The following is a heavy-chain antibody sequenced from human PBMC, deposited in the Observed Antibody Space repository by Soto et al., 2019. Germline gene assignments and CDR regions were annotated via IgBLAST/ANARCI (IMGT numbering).Heavy chain of an antibody. V-gene: IGHV1-2*02. Sequence: GASVKVSCKTSGYTFTGHYIHWVRQAPQQGPEWVGEIGPDGGATRYPQKFRGRVTMTMNTPSTSVYKELKNLSPADAAVYDCGRGRRGQIVFFYWGQGTPVTVSS. D-gene: IGHD3-10*01. J-gene: IGHJ4*02. CDR3: GRGRRGQIVFFY. CDR1: GYTFTGHY. CDR2: IGPDGGAT.